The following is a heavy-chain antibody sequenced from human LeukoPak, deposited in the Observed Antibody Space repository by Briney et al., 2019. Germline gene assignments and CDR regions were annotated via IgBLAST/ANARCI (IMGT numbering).Heavy chain of an antibody. J-gene: IGHJ5*02. Sequence: PGGSLRLSCAASGFTFSSYSMNWVRQAPGKGLEWVSSISSSSSYIYYADSVKGRFTISRDNAKNSLYLQMNSLRAEDTAVYYCARDHRWQERELLPLPFDPWGQGTLVTVSS. D-gene: IGHD1-26*01. V-gene: IGHV3-21*01. CDR3: ARDHRWQERELLPLPFDP. CDR2: ISSSSSYI. CDR1: GFTFSSYS.